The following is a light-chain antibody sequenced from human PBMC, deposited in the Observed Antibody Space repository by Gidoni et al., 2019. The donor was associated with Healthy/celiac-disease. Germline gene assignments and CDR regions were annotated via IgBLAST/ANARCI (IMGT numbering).Light chain of an antibody. Sequence: IVMTQSPATLSVSPVERATLSCRASQSVSSNLAWYQQKPGQAPRLLIYGASTRATGIPARFSGSGYGKEFTLTISSLQSEDFAVYYCQQYNNWPPWTFGQGTKVEIK. CDR2: GAS. J-gene: IGKJ1*01. CDR3: QQYNNWPPWT. CDR1: QSVSSN. V-gene: IGKV3-15*01.